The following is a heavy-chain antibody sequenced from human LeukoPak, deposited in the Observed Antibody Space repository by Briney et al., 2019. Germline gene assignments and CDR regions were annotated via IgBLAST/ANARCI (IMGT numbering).Heavy chain of an antibody. V-gene: IGHV1-2*06. CDR1: GDSFTDYY. J-gene: IGHJ4*02. D-gene: IGHD1-26*01. Sequence: ASVKVSCKASGDSFTDYYIHWVRQAPGQGLEWVGLIHPNSGDTFYAQKFRGRVTMTRDTSINTAYMELDRLTSDDTAVYYCARDYSGSYTHWAQGTLVPVSS. CDR3: ARDYSGSYTH. CDR2: IHPNSGDT.